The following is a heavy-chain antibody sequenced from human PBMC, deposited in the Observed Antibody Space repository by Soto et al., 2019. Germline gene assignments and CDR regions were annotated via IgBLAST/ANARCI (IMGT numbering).Heavy chain of an antibody. CDR2: IYYSGST. CDR1: GGSLSSGGYY. J-gene: IGHJ6*02. CDR3: ARGSGYDWYYYHGMDV. D-gene: IGHD5-12*01. V-gene: IGHV4-30-4*01. Sequence: SSGTLSLTCTFSGGSLSSGGYYCSWVRQPPGKGLEWIGYIYYSGSTYYNPSLKSRVTISLDTSKNQFSLKLSSVTAADTAVYYCARGSGYDWYYYHGMDVWGQGTTVTVSS.